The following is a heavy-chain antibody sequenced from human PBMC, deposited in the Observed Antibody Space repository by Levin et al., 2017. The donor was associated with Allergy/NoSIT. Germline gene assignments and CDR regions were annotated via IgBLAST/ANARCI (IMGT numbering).Heavy chain of an antibody. CDR1: GGSISSGDYY. CDR2: IYYSGST. D-gene: IGHD4-11*01. J-gene: IGHJ6*02. V-gene: IGHV4-30-4*01. CDR3: ARDSRWASNYDIYYYGMDV. Sequence: SETLSLTCTVSGGSISSGDYYWSWIRQPPGKGLEWIGYIYYSGSTYYNPSLKSRVTISVDTSKNQFSLKLSSVTAADTAVYYCARDSRWASNYDIYYYGMDVWGQGTTVTVSS.